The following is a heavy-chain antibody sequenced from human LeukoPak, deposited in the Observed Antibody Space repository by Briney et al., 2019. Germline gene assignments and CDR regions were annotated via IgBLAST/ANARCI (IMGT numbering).Heavy chain of an antibody. V-gene: IGHV4-39*07. Sequence: SETLSLTCTVSGGSISSSSCYWGWIRQPPGKGPDWIGNIYYSGSTYYNPSLKSRVTISVDTSKNQFSLKLSSVTAADTAVYYCARDRKRDYVWGTYRQTYYFDYWGQGTLVTVSS. CDR1: GGSISSSSCY. D-gene: IGHD3-16*02. CDR3: ARDRKRDYVWGTYRQTYYFDY. J-gene: IGHJ4*02. CDR2: IYYSGST.